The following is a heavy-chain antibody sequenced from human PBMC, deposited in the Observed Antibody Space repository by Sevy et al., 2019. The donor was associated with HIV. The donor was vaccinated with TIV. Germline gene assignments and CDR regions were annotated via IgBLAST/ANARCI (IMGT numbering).Heavy chain of an antibody. D-gene: IGHD3-10*01. CDR3: AKGLGMVQGALLSDDI. Sequence: GGSLRLSCAASGFTFTNYGMHWVRQAPGKGLEWVSFIRYDGTTKYYADSVKGRFTISRDNSKNTVYLQMTSLGPEDTAVYYCAKGLGMVQGALLSDDIWGQGTMVTVSS. CDR1: GFTFTNYG. J-gene: IGHJ3*02. CDR2: IRYDGTTK. V-gene: IGHV3-30*02.